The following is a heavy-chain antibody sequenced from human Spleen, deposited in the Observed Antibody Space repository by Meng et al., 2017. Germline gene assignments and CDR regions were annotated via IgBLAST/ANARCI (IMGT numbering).Heavy chain of an antibody. V-gene: IGHV4-34*01. D-gene: IGHD6-19*01. Sequence: QEQLQLQSTSLLKTSETLSLTCAVYAGSSSPYYWSWIRQSPGKGLEWIGEVSHGGTTNYNPSLKSRVSISVDTSSNQFSLELTSVTAADTAVYYCATLGLGWSGFDFWGQGTLVTVSS. CDR1: AGSSSPYY. J-gene: IGHJ4*02. CDR3: ATLGLGWSGFDF. CDR2: VSHGGTT.